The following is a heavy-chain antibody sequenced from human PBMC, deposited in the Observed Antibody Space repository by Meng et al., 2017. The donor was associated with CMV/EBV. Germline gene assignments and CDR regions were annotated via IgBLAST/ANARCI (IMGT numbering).Heavy chain of an antibody. V-gene: IGHV3-48*03. CDR2: ISSSGSTI. D-gene: IGHD2-2*01. Sequence: GESLKISCAASGFTFSSYEMNWVRQAPGKGLEWVPYISSSGSTIYYADSVKGRFTISRDNAKNSLYLQMNSLRAEDTAVYYCARVGLVPAAKDAFDIWGQGTMVTVSS. J-gene: IGHJ3*02. CDR1: GFTFSSYE. CDR3: ARVGLVPAAKDAFDI.